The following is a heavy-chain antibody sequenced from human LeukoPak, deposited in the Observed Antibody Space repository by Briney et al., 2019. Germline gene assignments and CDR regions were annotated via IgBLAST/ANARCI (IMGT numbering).Heavy chain of an antibody. CDR3: ARAGNYYLDL. Sequence: GGSLRLSCAASGFTFSSYAMSWVRQAPGKGLEWVSAISGSGGSTYYADSVKGRFTISRDNAKNTLYLQMNSLRTEDAAVYYCARAGNYYLDLWGRGTQVTVSS. V-gene: IGHV3-23*01. J-gene: IGHJ2*01. CDR1: GFTFSSYA. D-gene: IGHD1-7*01. CDR2: ISGSGGST.